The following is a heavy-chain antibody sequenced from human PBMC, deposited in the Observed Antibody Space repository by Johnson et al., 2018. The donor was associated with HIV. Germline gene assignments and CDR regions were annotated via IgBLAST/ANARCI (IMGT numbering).Heavy chain of an antibody. V-gene: IGHV3-53*01. CDR3: ARGEYPGIAWAGPALYVFDI. D-gene: IGHD6-19*01. J-gene: IGHJ3*02. CDR2: IYSGGST. CDR1: GFTVSSNY. Sequence: VQLVESGGGLIQPGGSLRLSCAASGFTVSSNYMSWVRQAPGKGLEWVSVIYSGGSTYYADSVKGRFTVSRDNSKNTLYRQMNSLRAEDTAGYYWARGEYPGIAWAGPALYVFDIWGQGTMVTVSS.